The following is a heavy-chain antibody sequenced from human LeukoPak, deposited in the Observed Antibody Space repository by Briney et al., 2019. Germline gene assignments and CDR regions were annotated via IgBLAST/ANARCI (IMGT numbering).Heavy chain of an antibody. J-gene: IGHJ4*02. CDR2: ISVSSSTI. Sequence: PGGSLRLSCAASGFSFSSYNMNWVRQAPGKGLEWVSYISVSSSTIYYADSVKGRFTISRDNAKNSLYLQMNSLRDGDTALYYCARSLGGNYDYWGQGTLVTVSS. V-gene: IGHV3-48*02. CDR1: GFSFSSYN. D-gene: IGHD1-26*01. CDR3: ARSLGGNYDY.